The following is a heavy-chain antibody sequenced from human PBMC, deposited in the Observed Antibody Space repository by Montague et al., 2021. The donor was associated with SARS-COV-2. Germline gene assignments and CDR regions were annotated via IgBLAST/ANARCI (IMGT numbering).Heavy chain of an antibody. CDR1: GESFSGHY. CDR2: IYHTGST. J-gene: IGHJ6*03. Sequence: SXTLSLTCAVYGESFSGHYWTWIRQPPGKGLEWIGEIYHTGSTNYNPSLKSRVTISVDTSKNQFSLKLRSVTAADTAVYYCARGRIELSMIVVVMTGASYYMDVWGKGTTVTVPS. V-gene: IGHV4-34*01. D-gene: IGHD3-22*01. CDR3: ARGRIELSMIVVVMTGASYYMDV.